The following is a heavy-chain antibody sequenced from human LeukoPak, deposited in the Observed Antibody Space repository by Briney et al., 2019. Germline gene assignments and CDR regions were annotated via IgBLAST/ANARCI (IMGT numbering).Heavy chain of an antibody. Sequence: SETLSLTCTVSGGSISSYYWSWIRQPPGKGLEWIGYIDYSGSTNYNPSLKSRVTISVDTSKNQFSLKLSSVPAADTAVYYCARGPLGIAARPGGGDYWGQGTLVTVSS. CDR2: IDYSGST. CDR1: GGSISSYY. J-gene: IGHJ4*02. V-gene: IGHV4-59*01. D-gene: IGHD6-6*01. CDR3: ARGPLGIAARPGGGDY.